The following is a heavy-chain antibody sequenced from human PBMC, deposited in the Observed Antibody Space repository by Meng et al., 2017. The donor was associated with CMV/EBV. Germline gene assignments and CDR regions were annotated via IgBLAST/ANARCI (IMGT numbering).Heavy chain of an antibody. J-gene: IGHJ5*02. CDR1: GYSFTRYW. D-gene: IGHD2-2*01. CDR2: IYPGDSDT. Sequence: GGSLRLSCKGSGYSFTRYWIGWVRQMPGKGLEWMGIIYPGDSDTRYSPSFQGQVTISADKSISTAYLQWSSLKASDTAMYYCARRMGSTSSSYWFDPWGQGTLVTVSS. V-gene: IGHV5-51*01. CDR3: ARRMGSTSSSYWFDP.